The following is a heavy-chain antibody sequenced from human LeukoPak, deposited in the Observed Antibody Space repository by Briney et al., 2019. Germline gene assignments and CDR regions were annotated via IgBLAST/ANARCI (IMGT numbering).Heavy chain of an antibody. V-gene: IGHV4-4*02. Sequence: SETLSLTCAVSGGSISSSNWWSWVRQPPGKGLEWIGEIYHSGSTNYNPSLKSRVTISADKSKNQFSLKLSSVTAADTAVYYCAVHFGPDAFDIWGQGTMVTVSS. CDR2: IYHSGST. D-gene: IGHD3-16*01. J-gene: IGHJ3*02. CDR3: AVHFGPDAFDI. CDR1: GGSISSSNW.